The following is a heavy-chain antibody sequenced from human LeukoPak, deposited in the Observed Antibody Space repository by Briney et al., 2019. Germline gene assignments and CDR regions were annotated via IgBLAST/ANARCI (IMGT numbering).Heavy chain of an antibody. CDR1: GGSVISYY. Sequence: SETLSLTCTVSGGSVISYYWGWIRQPPGKGLEWIGSIYYSGSTYYNPSLKSRVTISVDTSKNQFSLKLSSVTAADTAVYYCARLRVAGRIFDYWGQGTLVTVSS. V-gene: IGHV4-39*01. CDR3: ARLRVAGRIFDY. J-gene: IGHJ4*02. CDR2: IYYSGST. D-gene: IGHD6-19*01.